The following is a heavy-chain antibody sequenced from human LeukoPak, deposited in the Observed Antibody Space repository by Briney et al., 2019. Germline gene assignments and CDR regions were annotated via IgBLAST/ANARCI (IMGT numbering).Heavy chain of an antibody. D-gene: IGHD1-26*01. CDR2: ISGSGGST. Sequence: GGSLRLSCAASGFTFSSYAMSWVRQAPGKGLEWVSAISGSGGSTYYADSVKGRFTISRDNSKNTLSLQMNSLRAEDTAVYYSAVGSYLGRNFDYWGQGTLVTVSS. J-gene: IGHJ4*02. V-gene: IGHV3-23*01. CDR1: GFTFSSYA. CDR3: AVGSYLGRNFDY.